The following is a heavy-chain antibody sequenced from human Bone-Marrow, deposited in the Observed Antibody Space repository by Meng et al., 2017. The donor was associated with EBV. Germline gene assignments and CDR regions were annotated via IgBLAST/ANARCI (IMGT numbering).Heavy chain of an antibody. CDR2: ISSSSSYI. CDR3: ARDSGYDGDY. Sequence: AQRVGSVGGLVKPGVSLRLSCAAPGFTFSSYSMNWVRQAPGKGLEWVSSISSSSSYIYYADSVKGRFTISRDNAKNSLYLQMNSLRAEDTAVYYCARDSGYDGDYWGQGTLVTVSS. V-gene: IGHV3-21*01. D-gene: IGHD5-12*01. J-gene: IGHJ4*02. CDR1: GFTFSSYS.